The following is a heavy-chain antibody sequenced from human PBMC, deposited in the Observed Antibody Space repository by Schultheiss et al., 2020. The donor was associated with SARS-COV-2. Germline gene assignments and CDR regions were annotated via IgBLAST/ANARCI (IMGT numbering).Heavy chain of an antibody. J-gene: IGHJ3*02. D-gene: IGHD3-3*01. CDR2: IYYSGST. V-gene: IGHV4-39*01. Sequence: SETLSLTCTVSGGSISSSSYYWGWIRQPPGKGLEWIGSIYYSGSTYYNPSLKSRVTISVDTSKNQFSLKLSSVTAADTAVYYCARVGVLRFLEWLFDAFDIWGQGTMVTVSS. CDR1: GGSISSSSYY. CDR3: ARVGVLRFLEWLFDAFDI.